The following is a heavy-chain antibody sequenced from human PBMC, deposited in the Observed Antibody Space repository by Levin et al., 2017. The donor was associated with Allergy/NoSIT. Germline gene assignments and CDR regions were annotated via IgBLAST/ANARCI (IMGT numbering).Heavy chain of an antibody. CDR3: ARGAGYDSTWYWDS. CDR2: TSYSGSP. Sequence: SQTLSLTCTVSGGSVSFGDYYWSWIRQPPGKGLQWIGYTSYSGSPYYSPSLKRRINISIDTSKNQLSLKLGSVTAADTAVCFCARGAGYDSTWYWDSWGQGTLATVSS. CDR1: GGSVSFGDYY. V-gene: IGHV4-30-4*01. J-gene: IGHJ4*02. D-gene: IGHD2-2*01.